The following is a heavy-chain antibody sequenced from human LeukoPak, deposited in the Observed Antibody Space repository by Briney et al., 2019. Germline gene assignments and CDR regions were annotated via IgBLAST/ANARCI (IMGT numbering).Heavy chain of an antibody. D-gene: IGHD2-15*01. CDR1: GYTFTGYY. Sequence: ASVKVSCKASGYTFTGYYMHWVRQAPGQGLDWMGWINPNSGGTNYAQKFQGRVTMTRDTSISTAYMELSRLRSDDTAVYYCARDRGYCSGGSCFDAFDIWGQGTMVTVSS. J-gene: IGHJ3*02. CDR3: ARDRGYCSGGSCFDAFDI. V-gene: IGHV1-2*02. CDR2: INPNSGGT.